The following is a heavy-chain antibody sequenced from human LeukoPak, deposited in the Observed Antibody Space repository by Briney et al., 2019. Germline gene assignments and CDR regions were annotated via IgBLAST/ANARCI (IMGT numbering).Heavy chain of an antibody. CDR1: GFTFSGFA. D-gene: IGHD6-13*01. CDR2: ISYDGSNK. CDR3: ALALVSLQNIAAAGSTGAFDM. J-gene: IGHJ3*02. Sequence: GGSLRLSCAASGFTFSGFAMHWVRQAPGKGLEWVAVISYDGSNKYYADSVKGRFTISRDNAKNSLYLQMNSLRDEDTAVYYCALALVSLQNIAAAGSTGAFDMWGQGTMVTVSS. V-gene: IGHV3-30-3*01.